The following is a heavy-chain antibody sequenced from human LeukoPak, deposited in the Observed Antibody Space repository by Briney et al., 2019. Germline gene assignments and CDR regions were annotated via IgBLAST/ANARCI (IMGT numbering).Heavy chain of an antibody. CDR3: AKPTHYYGSGSYEH. V-gene: IGHV3-9*01. Sequence: GGSLRLSCAASGFTFDDYAMHWVRQAPGKGLEWVSGISWNSGSIGYADSVKGRFTISRDNSKNTLYLQMNSLRAEDTAVYYCAKPTHYYGSGSYEHWGQGTLVTVSS. D-gene: IGHD3-10*01. J-gene: IGHJ1*01. CDR2: ISWNSGSI. CDR1: GFTFDDYA.